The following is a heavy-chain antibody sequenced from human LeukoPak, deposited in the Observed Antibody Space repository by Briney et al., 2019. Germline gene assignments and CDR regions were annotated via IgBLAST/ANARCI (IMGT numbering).Heavy chain of an antibody. V-gene: IGHV3-48*02. CDR1: GFCPSHDT. D-gene: IGHD3-22*01. CDR2: ISSTSSTI. Sequence: SRGSLCLSRAVSGFCPSHDTTNWVRHAPGGGRGWGSYISSTSSTIYYADSVQGRITISRDNDKNSLYLPMNSLGNEDTAVYYCARDSYHYDSSGDARHDDFDSWGQGTMVTVSS. CDR3: ARDSYHYDSSGDARHDDFDS. J-gene: IGHJ3*02.